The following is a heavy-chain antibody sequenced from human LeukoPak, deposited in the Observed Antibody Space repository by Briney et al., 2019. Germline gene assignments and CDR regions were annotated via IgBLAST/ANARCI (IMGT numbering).Heavy chain of an antibody. CDR3: ARDGGQYSSSWKENWFDP. J-gene: IGHJ5*02. CDR1: GFTFSSYS. Sequence: PGGSLRLSCAASGFTFSSYSMNWVRQAPGKGLEWVSSISSSSSYIYYADSVKGRFTISRDNAKNSLYLQMNSLRAEDTAVYYCARDGGQYSSSWKENWFDPWGQGTLVTASS. CDR2: ISSSSSYI. D-gene: IGHD6-13*01. V-gene: IGHV3-21*01.